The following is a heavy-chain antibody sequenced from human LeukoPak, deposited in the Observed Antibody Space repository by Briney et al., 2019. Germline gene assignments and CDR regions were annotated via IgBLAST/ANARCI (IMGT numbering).Heavy chain of an antibody. Sequence: ASVKVSCKASGYTFTGYYMRWVRQAPGQGLEWMGWINPNSGDTNYAQKFQGRVTMTRDTSISTAYMELSRLRSDDTAVYYCARECSGGSCYGFDPWGQGTLVTVSS. CDR2: INPNSGDT. CDR3: ARECSGGSCYGFDP. D-gene: IGHD2-15*01. CDR1: GYTFTGYY. V-gene: IGHV1-2*02. J-gene: IGHJ5*02.